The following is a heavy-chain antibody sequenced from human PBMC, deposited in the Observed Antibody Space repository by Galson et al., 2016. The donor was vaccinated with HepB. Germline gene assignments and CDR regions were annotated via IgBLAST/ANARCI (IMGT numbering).Heavy chain of an antibody. Sequence: SLRLSCAASGFTFRTYNMNWVRQAPGKGLERVSSISSRTSDIHYADSVKGRFTISRDNAKNSLYLQMNSLRAEDTAVYYCARGGKSDVYITAPDDLFFDLWGRGTLVTVSS. V-gene: IGHV3-21*01. CDR1: GFTFRTYN. J-gene: IGHJ2*01. CDR2: ISSRTSDI. D-gene: IGHD6-13*01. CDR3: ARGGKSDVYITAPDDLFFDL.